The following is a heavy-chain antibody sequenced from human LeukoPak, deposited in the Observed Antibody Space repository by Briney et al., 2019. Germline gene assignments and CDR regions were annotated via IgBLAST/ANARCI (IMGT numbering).Heavy chain of an antibody. CDR1: GFTFSSYA. Sequence: GGSLRLSCAASGFTFSSYAMSWVRQAPGKGLEWVSGISWNSGSIGYADSVKGRFTISRDNAKNSLYLQMNSLRAEDTALYYCAKDFEYSSSTGPFDYWGQGTLVTVSS. D-gene: IGHD6-6*01. V-gene: IGHV3-9*01. J-gene: IGHJ4*02. CDR2: ISWNSGSI. CDR3: AKDFEYSSSTGPFDY.